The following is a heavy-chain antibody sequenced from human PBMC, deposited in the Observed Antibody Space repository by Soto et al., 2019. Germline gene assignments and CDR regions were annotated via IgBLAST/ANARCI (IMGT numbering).Heavy chain of an antibody. Sequence: ESLKVSFKGSGYRFTSYWIVWVRQMPGKGLEWMGIIYPVDSDTRYSPSFQGQVTISADKSISTAYLQWSSLKASDTDMYYCATLEMATIPYWGQGTLVTVSS. D-gene: IGHD5-12*01. CDR1: GYRFTSYW. V-gene: IGHV5-51*01. CDR3: ATLEMATIPY. CDR2: IYPVDSDT. J-gene: IGHJ4*02.